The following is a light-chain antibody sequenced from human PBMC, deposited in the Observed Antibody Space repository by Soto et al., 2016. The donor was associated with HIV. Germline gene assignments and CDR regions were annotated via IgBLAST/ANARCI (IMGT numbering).Light chain of an antibody. Sequence: DVALTQSPLSLPVTLGQPASISCRSSQSLVHSDGNSYLTWFHQRPGQSPRRLIYQASKRDSGVPDRFSGSGSGTDFTLKTSRVEAEDVGVYYCMQGKYWRTFGQGTKVDIK. J-gene: IGKJ1*01. CDR2: QAS. CDR1: QSLVHSDGNSY. V-gene: IGKV2-30*02. CDR3: MQGKYWRT.